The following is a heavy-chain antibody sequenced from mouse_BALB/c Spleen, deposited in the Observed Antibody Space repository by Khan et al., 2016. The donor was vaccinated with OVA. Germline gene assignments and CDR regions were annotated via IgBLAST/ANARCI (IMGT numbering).Heavy chain of an antibody. Sequence: EVKLEVSGPGLVKPSQSLSLTCTVTGYSITSDYAWNLIRQFPGNKLEWMGFISYSGNTNYNPSLKSRISITRDTSKNQFFLQLNTVTTEDTATCYCARVYGGYIDYWGQGTTLTVSS. D-gene: IGHD1-1*01. J-gene: IGHJ2*01. CDR1: GYSITSDYA. CDR3: ARVYGGYIDY. V-gene: IGHV3-2*02. CDR2: ISYSGNT.